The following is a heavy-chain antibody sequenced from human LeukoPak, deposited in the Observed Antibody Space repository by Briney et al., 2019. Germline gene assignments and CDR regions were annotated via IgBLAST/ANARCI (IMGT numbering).Heavy chain of an antibody. CDR1: GFTFSSYA. V-gene: IGHV3-30-3*01. Sequence: PGRSLRLSCAASGFTFSSYAMHWVRQAPGKGLEWVAVISYDGSNKYYADSVKGRFTISRDNSKNTLYLQMNSLRAEDTAAYYCARGTGYSYGYEPDYWGQGTLVTVSS. J-gene: IGHJ4*02. D-gene: IGHD5-18*01. CDR3: ARGTGYSYGYEPDY. CDR2: ISYDGSNK.